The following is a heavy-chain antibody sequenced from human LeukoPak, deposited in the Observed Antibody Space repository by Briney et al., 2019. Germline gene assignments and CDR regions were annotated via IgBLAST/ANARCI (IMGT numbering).Heavy chain of an antibody. V-gene: IGHV3-7*03. CDR1: GVTFSSYW. D-gene: IGHD3-16*01. Sequence: GGSLRLSCAASGVTFSSYWMNWARQAPGKGLEWVASINHNGNVNYYVDSVKGRFTISRDNAKNSLYLQMSNLRAEDTAVYFCARGGGLDVWGQGATVTVSS. CDR2: INHNGNVN. J-gene: IGHJ6*02. CDR3: ARGGGLDV.